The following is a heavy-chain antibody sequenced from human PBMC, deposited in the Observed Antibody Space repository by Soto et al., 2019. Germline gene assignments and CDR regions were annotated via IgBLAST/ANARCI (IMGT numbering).Heavy chain of an antibody. D-gene: IGHD3-10*01. V-gene: IGHV3-15*01. Sequence: SLRLSCAAXGFTFSNAWMSWVRQAPGKGLEWVGRIKSKTDGGTTDCAAPVKGRFTISRDDSKNTLYLQMNSLKTEDTAVYYCTTVSSYYYGYLGYWGQGTLVTVSS. CDR3: TTVSSYYYGYLGY. CDR2: IKSKTDGGTT. CDR1: GFTFSNAW. J-gene: IGHJ4*02.